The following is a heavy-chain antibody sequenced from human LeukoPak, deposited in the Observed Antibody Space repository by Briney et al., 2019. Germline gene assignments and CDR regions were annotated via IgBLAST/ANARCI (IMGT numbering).Heavy chain of an antibody. Sequence: GGSLRLSCAASGFTFSSYTMNWVRQAPGKGLEWVSSITSSSSSIYYADSVKGRFTISRDNSKNTLYLQMNSLRAEDTAVYYCARGHSSGWYFDYWGQGTLVTVSS. V-gene: IGHV3-21*01. J-gene: IGHJ4*01. CDR3: ARGHSSGWYFDY. CDR2: ITSSSSSI. CDR1: GFTFSSYT. D-gene: IGHD6-19*01.